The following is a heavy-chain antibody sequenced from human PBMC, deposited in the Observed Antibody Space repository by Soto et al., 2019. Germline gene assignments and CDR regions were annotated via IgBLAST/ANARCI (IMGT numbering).Heavy chain of an antibody. CDR3: ARIRRGYDVFDI. CDR2: ISSSSSYI. D-gene: IGHD2-15*01. Sequence: GSLRLSCAASGFTFSSYSMNWVRQAPGKGLEWVSSISSSSSYIYYADSVKGRFTISRDNAKNSLYLQMNSLRAEDTAVYYCARIRRGYDVFDIWGQGKMVPVSS. CDR1: GFTFSSYS. J-gene: IGHJ3*02. V-gene: IGHV3-21*01.